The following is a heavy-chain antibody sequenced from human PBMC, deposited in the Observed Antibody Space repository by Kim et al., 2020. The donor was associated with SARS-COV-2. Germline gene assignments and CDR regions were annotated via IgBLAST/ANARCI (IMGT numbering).Heavy chain of an antibody. CDR2: ISGGGVNK. J-gene: IGHJ6*02. Sequence: GGSLRLSCVASGFTFDIYAMSWVRQAPGKGLEWVSVISGGGVNKFYADSVRGRFTISRDNSKNTLFLQMNSLRDEDTALYYCAKVEIMDDYNYYYYYAMDVWRQGTRVTVSS. V-gene: IGHV3-23*01. CDR3: AKVEIMDDYNYYYYYAMDV. CDR1: GFTFDIYA. D-gene: IGHD3-16*01.